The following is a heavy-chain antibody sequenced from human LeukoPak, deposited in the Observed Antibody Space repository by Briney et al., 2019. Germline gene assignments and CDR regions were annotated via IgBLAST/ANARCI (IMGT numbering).Heavy chain of an antibody. CDR2: ISSSGSTI. Sequence: PGGSLRLSCAASGFTFSSYEMNWVRQAPGKGLEWVSYISSSGSTIYYADSVKGRFTISRDNAKNSLYLQMNSLRAEDTAVYYCARDRVGSGSPPPLLPLDQWGQGTLVTVSS. D-gene: IGHD3-22*01. CDR1: GFTFSSYE. CDR3: ARDRVGSGSPPPLLPLDQ. V-gene: IGHV3-48*03. J-gene: IGHJ4*02.